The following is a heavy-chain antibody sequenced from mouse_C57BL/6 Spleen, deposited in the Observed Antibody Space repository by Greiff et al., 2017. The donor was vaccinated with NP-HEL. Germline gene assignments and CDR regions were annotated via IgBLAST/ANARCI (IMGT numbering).Heavy chain of an antibody. J-gene: IGHJ2*01. CDR1: GYAFSSSW. V-gene: IGHV1-82*01. CDR3: ALANWGRRGFFDY. D-gene: IGHD4-1*01. Sequence: VQLQESGPELVKPGASVKISCKASGYAFSSSWMNWVKQRPGKGLEWIGRIYPGDGDTNYNGKFKGKATLTADKSSSTAYMQLSSLTSEDSAVYFCALANWGRRGFFDYWGQGTTLTVSS. CDR2: IYPGDGDT.